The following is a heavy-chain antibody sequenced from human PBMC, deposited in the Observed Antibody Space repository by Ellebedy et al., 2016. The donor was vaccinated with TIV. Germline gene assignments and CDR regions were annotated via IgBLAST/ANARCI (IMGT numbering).Heavy chain of an antibody. CDR1: GGSFSGYY. J-gene: IGHJ4*02. V-gene: IGHV4-34*01. CDR3: ARVTYYYGSGMDY. CDR2: INHSGST. D-gene: IGHD3-10*01. Sequence: SETLSLTCAVYGGSFSGYYWSWIRQPPGKGLEWIGEINHSGSTNYNPSLKSRVTISVDTSKNQFSLKLSSVTAADTAVYYCARVTYYYGSGMDYWGQGTLVTVSS.